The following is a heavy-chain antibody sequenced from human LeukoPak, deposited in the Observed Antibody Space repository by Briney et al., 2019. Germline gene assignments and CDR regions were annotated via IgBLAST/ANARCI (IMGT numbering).Heavy chain of an antibody. J-gene: IGHJ6*03. CDR3: ARRPITIFGDYYYYMDV. D-gene: IGHD3-3*01. CDR2: MNPNSGNT. CDR1: GYTFTSYD. V-gene: IGHV1-8*03. Sequence: ASVKVSCKASGYTFTSYDINWVRQATGQGLEWMGWMNPNSGNTGYAQKFQGRVTITRNTSISTAYMELSSLRSEDTAVYYCARRPITIFGDYYYYMDVWGKGTTVTVSS.